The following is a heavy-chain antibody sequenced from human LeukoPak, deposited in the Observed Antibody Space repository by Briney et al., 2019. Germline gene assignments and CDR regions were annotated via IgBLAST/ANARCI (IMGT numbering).Heavy chain of an antibody. V-gene: IGHV4-4*07. Sequence: SETLSLTCTVAGGSISSYYWSWIRQPAGEGLEWIGRIYTSGSTNYNPSLKSRVTMSVDTSKNQFSLKLSSVTAADTAVYYCARESMAIGIVGATTPSGNWFDPWGQGTLVTVSS. CDR3: ARESMAIGIVGATTPSGNWFDP. CDR2: IYTSGST. J-gene: IGHJ5*02. CDR1: GGSISSYY. D-gene: IGHD1-26*01.